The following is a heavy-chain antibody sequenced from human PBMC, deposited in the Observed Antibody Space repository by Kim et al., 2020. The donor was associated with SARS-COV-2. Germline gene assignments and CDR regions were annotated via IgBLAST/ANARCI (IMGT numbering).Heavy chain of an antibody. CDR1: GGSFSGYY. CDR2: INHSGST. J-gene: IGHJ5*02. CDR3: ARSFRSLSDTPRNSSSWSRGRAETNNWFDP. D-gene: IGHD6-13*01. Sequence: SETLSLTCAVYGGSFSGYYWSWIRQPPGKGLEWIGEINHSGSTNYNPSLKSRVTISVDTSKNQFSLKLSSVTAADTAVYYCARSFRSLSDTPRNSSSWSRGRAETNNWFDPWGQGTLVTVSS. V-gene: IGHV4-34*01.